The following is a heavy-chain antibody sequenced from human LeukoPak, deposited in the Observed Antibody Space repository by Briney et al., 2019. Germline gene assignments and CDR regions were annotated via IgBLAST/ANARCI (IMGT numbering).Heavy chain of an antibody. CDR2: IDAYNGNT. V-gene: IGHV1-18*01. D-gene: IGHD1-1*01. J-gene: IGHJ6*03. CDR1: GYTFTSSG. CDR3: ARAGSYYYMDV. Sequence: ASVKVSCKASGYTFTSSGISWVRQAPGQGLEWMGWIDAYNGNTNYAQKLQGRVTMTTDTSTTTAYLERRSLRLHDTAVYYCARAGSYYYMDVWGKGTTVSVSS.